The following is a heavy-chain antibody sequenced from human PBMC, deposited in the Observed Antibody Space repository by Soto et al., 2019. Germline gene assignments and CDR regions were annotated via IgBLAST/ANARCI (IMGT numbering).Heavy chain of an antibody. D-gene: IGHD5-12*01. CDR3: ARDPVEMATILYYHGMDV. J-gene: IGHJ6*02. Sequence: SVKVSCKAPGGTFSSYTISWVRQAPGQGLEWMGRIIPILGIANYAQKFQGRVTITADKSTSTAYMELSSLRSEDTAVYYCARDPVEMATILYYHGMDVWG. CDR1: GGTFSSYT. CDR2: IIPILGIA. V-gene: IGHV1-69*04.